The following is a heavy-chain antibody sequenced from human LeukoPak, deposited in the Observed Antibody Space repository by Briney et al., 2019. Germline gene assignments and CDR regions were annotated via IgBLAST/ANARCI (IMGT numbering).Heavy chain of an antibody. J-gene: IGHJ4*02. CDR1: GGSISIYY. CDR3: ARGEDFERYYLAY. Sequence: SETLSLTYSVSGGSISIYYWTWIRQIPGKGLEWIGYIYYTGTTNYNPLFESRATISVDTSKNQFSLKLTSVTAADTAVYFCARGEDFERYYLAYWGQGTLVTVSS. D-gene: IGHD3-9*01. V-gene: IGHV4-59*01. CDR2: IYYTGTT.